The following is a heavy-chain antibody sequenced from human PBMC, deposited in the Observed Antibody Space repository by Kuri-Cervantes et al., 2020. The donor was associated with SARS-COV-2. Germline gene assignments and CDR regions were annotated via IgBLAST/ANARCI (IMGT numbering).Heavy chain of an antibody. J-gene: IGHJ4*02. D-gene: IGHD2-2*01. CDR3: ARASEGYCSSTSCYLPAAPFDY. CDR2: IIPIFGTA. CDR1: GGTFSSYA. V-gene: IGHV1-69*13. Sequence: SVKVSCKASGGTFSSYAISWVRQAPGQGLEWMGRIIPIFGTANYAQKFQGRVTITADESTSTAYMELSSLRSEDTAVYYCARASEGYCSSTSCYLPAAPFDYWGQGTLVTDSS.